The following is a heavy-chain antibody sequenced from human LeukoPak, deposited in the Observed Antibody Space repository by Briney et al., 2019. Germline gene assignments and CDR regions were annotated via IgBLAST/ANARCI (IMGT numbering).Heavy chain of an antibody. D-gene: IGHD3-10*01. CDR2: IKQDGSEK. CDR3: ARDCYYGTGDYIDY. CDR1: GFTFSSYW. Sequence: GGSLRLSCAASGFTFSSYWMSWVRQAPGKGVEWVANIKQDGSEKYYVDSVKGRFTISRDNAKNSLYLQMNSLRAEDTAVYYCARDCYYGTGDYIDYWGQGTLVTVSS. J-gene: IGHJ4*02. V-gene: IGHV3-7*01.